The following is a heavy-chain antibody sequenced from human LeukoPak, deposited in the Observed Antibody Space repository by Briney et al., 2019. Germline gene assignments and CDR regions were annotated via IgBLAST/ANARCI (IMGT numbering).Heavy chain of an antibody. CDR1: GFIFSTYG. J-gene: IGHJ4*02. D-gene: IGHD1-26*01. V-gene: IGHV3-33*06. Sequence: EGSLRLSCAASGFIFSTYGMHWVRQAPGKGLEWVAVVWSGGNNKYYSDSVKGRFTISRDSSKNTPYLQMNSLRAEDTAVYYCAKDGQVGAIGYFDYRGQGTLVTVSS. CDR3: AKDGQVGAIGYFDY. CDR2: VWSGGNNK.